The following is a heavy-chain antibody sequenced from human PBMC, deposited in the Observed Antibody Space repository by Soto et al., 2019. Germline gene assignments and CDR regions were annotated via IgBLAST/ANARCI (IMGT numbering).Heavy chain of an antibody. CDR1: GYTFTSYG. Sequence: GASVKVSCKASGYTFTSYGISWVRQAPGQRLEWMGWISAYNGNTNYAQKLQGRVTITTDTSTSTAYMELSSLTSDDTAVYYCASGNCGYVCYHDYWGQGTLVTVSS. CDR3: ASGNCGYVCYHDY. CDR2: ISAYNGNT. V-gene: IGHV1-18*01. D-gene: IGHD2-21*01. J-gene: IGHJ4*02.